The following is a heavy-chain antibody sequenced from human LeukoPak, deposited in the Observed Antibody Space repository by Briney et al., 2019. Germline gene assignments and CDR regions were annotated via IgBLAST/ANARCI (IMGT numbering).Heavy chain of an antibody. CDR3: ARAWYDDIVVVVAAPGYYYYMDV. V-gene: IGHV3-48*01. J-gene: IGHJ6*03. D-gene: IGHD2-15*01. CDR1: GFTFSSYS. CDR2: ISSSSSTI. Sequence: PGGSLRLSCAASGFTFSSYSMNWVRQAPGKGLEWVSYISSSSSTIYYADSVKGRFTISRDNAKNSLYLQMNSLRAEDTAVYYCARAWYDDIVVVVAAPGYYYYMDVWGKGTTVTVSS.